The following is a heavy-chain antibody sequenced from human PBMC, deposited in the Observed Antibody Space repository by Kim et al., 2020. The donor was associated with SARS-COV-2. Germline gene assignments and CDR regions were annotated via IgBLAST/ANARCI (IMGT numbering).Heavy chain of an antibody. D-gene: IGHD6-19*01. V-gene: IGHV5-51*01. CDR3: ARLAYTNIAVAGPKDY. J-gene: IGHJ4*02. CDR2: IYPGDSDT. Sequence: GESLKISCKGSGYSFTSYWIGWVRQMPGKGLEWMGIIYPGDSDTRYSPSFQGQVTISADKSISTAYLQWSSLKASDTAMYYCARLAYTNIAVAGPKDYWGQGTLVTVSS. CDR1: GYSFTSYW.